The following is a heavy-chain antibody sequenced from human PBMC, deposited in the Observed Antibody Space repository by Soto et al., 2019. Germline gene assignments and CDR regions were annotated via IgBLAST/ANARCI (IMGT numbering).Heavy chain of an antibody. CDR3: ARSVGSGLHVPYYFDY. Sequence: QVTLKESGPVLVKPTETLTLTCTVSGFSLSNARMGVSWIRQPPGKALEWLAHIFSNDEKSYSTSLKSRLTISKDTSKSQVVLTMTNMDPVDTATYYCARSVGSGLHVPYYFDYWGQGTLVTVSS. CDR2: IFSNDEK. D-gene: IGHD6-19*01. CDR1: GFSLSNARMG. V-gene: IGHV2-26*01. J-gene: IGHJ4*02.